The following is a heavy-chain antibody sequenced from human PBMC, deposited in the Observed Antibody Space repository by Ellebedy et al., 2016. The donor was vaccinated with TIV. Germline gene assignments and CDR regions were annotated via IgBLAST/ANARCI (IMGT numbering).Heavy chain of an antibody. CDR1: GFIVTSNY. Sequence: GESLKISCAASGFIVTSNYMSWVRQAPGKGLEWVSVIYSGGSTYYADSVKARFTISRDNSKNTVYLQMESLRAEDTAVYYCARVYQWGQGTLVTVSS. V-gene: IGHV3-66*01. D-gene: IGHD2-2*01. CDR2: IYSGGST. J-gene: IGHJ4*02. CDR3: ARVYQ.